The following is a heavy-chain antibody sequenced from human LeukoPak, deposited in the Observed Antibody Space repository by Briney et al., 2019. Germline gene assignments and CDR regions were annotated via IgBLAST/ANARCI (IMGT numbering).Heavy chain of an antibody. V-gene: IGHV4-59*01. CDR3: ARDGYCSGGSCFHFDY. CDR1: GGSISSYY. J-gene: IGHJ4*02. D-gene: IGHD2-15*01. CDR2: IYYSGST. Sequence: SETLSLTCTVSGGSISSYYWSWIRQPPGKGLEWIGYIYYSGSTNYNPSLKSRVTISVDTSKNQFSLKLSSVTAADTAVYYCARDGYCSGGSCFHFDYWGQGTLVTVSS.